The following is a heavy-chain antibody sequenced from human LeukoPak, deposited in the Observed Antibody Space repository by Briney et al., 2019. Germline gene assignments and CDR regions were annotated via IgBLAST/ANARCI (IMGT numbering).Heavy chain of an antibody. CDR3: ARDSENKQPTHDY. CDR2: IIPILGTA. D-gene: IGHD6-13*01. CDR1: GGTFSSYA. Sequence: SVKVSCKASGGTFSSYAISWVRQAPGQGLEWMGRIIPILGTATYAQKFQGRVTITADKSTSTAYMELSSLRSEDTAVYYCARDSENKQPTHDYWGQGTLVTVSS. J-gene: IGHJ4*02. V-gene: IGHV1-69*04.